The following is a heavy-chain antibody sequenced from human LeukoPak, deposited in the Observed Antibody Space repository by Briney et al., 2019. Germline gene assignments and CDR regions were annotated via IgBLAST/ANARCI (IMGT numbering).Heavy chain of an antibody. J-gene: IGHJ6*03. D-gene: IGHD6-13*01. V-gene: IGHV3-15*05. CDR1: GFTFSNAW. CDR2: IKSKTDGGTT. CDR3: ARSSSSWYYYYMDV. Sequence: GGSLRLSCAASGFTFSNAWMSWVRQAPGKGLEWVGCIKSKTDGGTTDYAAPVKGRFTISRDNAKNSLYLQMNSLRAEDTALYHCARSSSSWYYYYMDVWGKGTTVTISS.